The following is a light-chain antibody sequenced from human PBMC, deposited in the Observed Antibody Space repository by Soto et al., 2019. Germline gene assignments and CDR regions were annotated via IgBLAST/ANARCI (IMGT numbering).Light chain of an antibody. CDR2: EVS. V-gene: IGLV2-14*01. J-gene: IGLJ1*01. CDR3: TSYTTSSTYV. CDR1: SSDVGGYNY. Sequence: QSVLAQPACVSVSPGQSIIISCAGTSSDVGGYNYVSWYQHHPGKAPKLMIYEVSSRPLGVSNRFSGSKSGNTASLTISGLQAEDDGDYYCTSYTTSSTYVFGTGTKVTVL.